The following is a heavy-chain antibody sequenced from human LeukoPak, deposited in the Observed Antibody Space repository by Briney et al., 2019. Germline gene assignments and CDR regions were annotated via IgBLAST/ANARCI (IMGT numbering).Heavy chain of an antibody. V-gene: IGHV1-2*02. J-gene: IGHJ4*02. CDR2: IMPNSGVT. CDR1: GYTFTGYY. CDR3: ARGCGAGCFDY. Sequence: ASVKVSCKASGYTFTGYYMHWVRQAPGQGLEWMGWIMPNSGVTSYAQKFQGGVTMTRDTSISTAYMELSRLRSDDTALYFCARGCGAGCFDYWGQGTLVTISS. D-gene: IGHD2-21*02.